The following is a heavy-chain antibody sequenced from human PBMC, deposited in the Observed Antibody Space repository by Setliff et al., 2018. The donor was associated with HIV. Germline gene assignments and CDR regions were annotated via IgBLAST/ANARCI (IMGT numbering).Heavy chain of an antibody. J-gene: IGHJ5*02. CDR1: GDSISSGSYY. V-gene: IGHV4-61*09. Sequence: SETLSLTCSVSGDSISSGSYYWSWIRLPAGKGLEWIGQIHTTGSTNYNPSLKSRVTISMDTSKNQFSLNLNSVTATDTAVYYCAKRTFGSGRLDPWGRGTLVTVSS. CDR3: AKRTFGSGRLDP. CDR2: IHTTGST. D-gene: IGHD3-16*01.